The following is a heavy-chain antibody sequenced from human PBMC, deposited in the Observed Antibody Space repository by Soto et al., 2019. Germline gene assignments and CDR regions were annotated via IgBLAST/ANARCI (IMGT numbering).Heavy chain of an antibody. J-gene: IGHJ4*02. D-gene: IGHD3-9*01. CDR1: GYSFTSYW. CDR3: ARRGRYFDWFPDY. V-gene: IGHV5-10-1*01. CDR2: VDPSDSYT. Sequence: GESLKISCKGSGYSFTSYWISWVRQMPGKGLEWMGRVDPSDSYTNYSPSFQGHVTISADKSISTAYLQWSSLKASDTAMYYCARRGRYFDWFPDYWGQGTLVTVS.